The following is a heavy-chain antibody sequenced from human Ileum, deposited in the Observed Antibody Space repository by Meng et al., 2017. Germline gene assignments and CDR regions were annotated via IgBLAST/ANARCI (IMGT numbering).Heavy chain of an antibody. Sequence: SETLSLTCTVSGASVRSNHWSWIRQSPRKGLEWIGYVSYSGNTKYNPSLESRVSISIDTSHNQFSLTLYSVTAADAAVYYCARVYSDSVWGYSTQEYFDYWGQGTLVTVSS. CDR3: ARVYSDSVWGYSTQEYFDY. D-gene: IGHD3-16*01. CDR1: GASVRSNH. CDR2: VSYSGNT. V-gene: IGHV4-59*02. J-gene: IGHJ4*02.